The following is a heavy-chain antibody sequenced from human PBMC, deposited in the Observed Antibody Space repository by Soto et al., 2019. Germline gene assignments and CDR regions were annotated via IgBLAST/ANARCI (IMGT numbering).Heavy chain of an antibody. CDR3: ARDGTYNWV. Sequence: EVQLVESGGGLVQPGGSLRLSCAASGFTVSNNYMRWVRQAPGKGLEWVSLIYSGGATYYADSGKGRFTISRDNAKNTLYLQMNSLRDEDTAVYYCARDGTYNWVGGQGILVTVSS. V-gene: IGHV3-66*01. CDR2: IYSGGAT. J-gene: IGHJ4*02. D-gene: IGHD1-1*01. CDR1: GFTVSNNY.